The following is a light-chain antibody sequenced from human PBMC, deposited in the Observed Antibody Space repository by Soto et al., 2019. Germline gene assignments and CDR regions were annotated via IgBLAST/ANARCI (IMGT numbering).Light chain of an antibody. J-gene: IGLJ2*01. Sequence: QSVLTQPASVSGSPGQSITISCTGTSSDVGGYNYVSWYQQHPGKAPKLMIYDVGNRPSGVSNRFSGSKSGNTASLTISGLQAEDEADYYCSSYTGSSTLVVFGGGTKVTVL. CDR2: DVG. CDR3: SSYTGSSTLVV. V-gene: IGLV2-14*01. CDR1: SSDVGGYNY.